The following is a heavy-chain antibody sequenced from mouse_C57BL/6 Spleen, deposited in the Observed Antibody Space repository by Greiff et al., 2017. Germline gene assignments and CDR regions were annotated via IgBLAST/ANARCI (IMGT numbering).Heavy chain of an antibody. D-gene: IGHD2-1*01. CDR1: GFTFSSYA. J-gene: IGHJ1*03. Sequence: EVMLVESGGGLVKPGGSLKLSCAASGFTFSSYAMSWVRQTPEKRLEWVATISDGGSYTYYPDNVKGRFTISRDNAKNNLYLQMSHLKSEDTAMYYCARAFYYGNSLLYFDVWGTGTTVTVSS. CDR3: ARAFYYGNSLLYFDV. V-gene: IGHV5-4*03. CDR2: ISDGGSYT.